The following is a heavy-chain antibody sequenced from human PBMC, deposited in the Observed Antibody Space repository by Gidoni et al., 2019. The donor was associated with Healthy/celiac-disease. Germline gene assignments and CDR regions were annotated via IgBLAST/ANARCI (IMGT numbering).Heavy chain of an antibody. Sequence: QVQLVQSGAEVKKPGASVKVSCKASGYTFTSYGISWVRQAPGQGLEWMGWISAYNGNTNYAQKLQGRVTMTTDTSTSTVYMELRSLRSDDTAVYYCARDGTSPYQPLQGSNYYYYGMDVWGQGTTVTVSS. CDR1: GYTFTSYG. D-gene: IGHD2-2*01. V-gene: IGHV1-18*01. J-gene: IGHJ6*02. CDR3: ARDGTSPYQPLQGSNYYYYGMDV. CDR2: ISAYNGNT.